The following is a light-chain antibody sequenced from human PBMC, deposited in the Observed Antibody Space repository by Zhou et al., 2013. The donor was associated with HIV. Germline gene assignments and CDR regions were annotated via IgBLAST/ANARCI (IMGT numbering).Light chain of an antibody. CDR3: QQSDSFPLT. Sequence: EIVMTQSPATLSVSPGERATLSCRASQDIDNNLAWYQQKPGQTPRLLIYGASTTATGIPARFSGSGSGTEFTLTISSLQPEDFATYFCQQSDSFPLTFGGGTKVEV. CDR2: GAS. V-gene: IGKV3-15*01. CDR1: QDIDNN. J-gene: IGKJ4*01.